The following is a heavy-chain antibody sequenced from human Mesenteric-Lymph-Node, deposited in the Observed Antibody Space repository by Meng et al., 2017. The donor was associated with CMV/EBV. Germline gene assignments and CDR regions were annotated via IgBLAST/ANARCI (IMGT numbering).Heavy chain of an antibody. CDR3: VRGAPYYYHGMDV. J-gene: IGHJ6*02. CDR1: GSSVRSDY. V-gene: IGHV4-34*01. Sequence: SETLSLTCTVSGSSVRSDYWSWIRQPPGKGLEWIGEINLGGSPNYNPSLKSRLTISVDTSKNQFSLNLRSVTPADTAEYYCVRGAPYYYHGMDVWGQGTTVTVSS. CDR2: INLGGSP. D-gene: IGHD6-6*01.